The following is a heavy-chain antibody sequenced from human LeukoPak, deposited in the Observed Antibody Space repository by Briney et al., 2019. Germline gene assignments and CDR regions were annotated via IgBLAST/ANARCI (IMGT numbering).Heavy chain of an antibody. Sequence: GGSLRLSCAASGFTFSSYEMNWVRQAPGKGLEWVSYISSSGSTIHYADSVKGRLTISRDNAKNSLYLQMNSLRAEDTAVYYCIRDLFDDYSLDYWGQGALVTVSS. CDR2: ISSSGSTI. J-gene: IGHJ4*02. CDR1: GFTFSSYE. V-gene: IGHV3-48*03. D-gene: IGHD3-16*01. CDR3: IRDLFDDYSLDY.